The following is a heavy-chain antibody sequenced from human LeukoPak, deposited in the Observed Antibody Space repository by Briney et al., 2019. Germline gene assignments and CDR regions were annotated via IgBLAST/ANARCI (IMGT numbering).Heavy chain of an antibody. Sequence: GGSLRLSCAASGFTFSSYWMSWVRQAPGKGLEWVANIKQDGREKYYVDSVKGRFTISRDNAKNSLYLQMNSLRAEDTAVYYCARDQNYGSGSYYRDYYYYMDVWGKGTTVTISS. J-gene: IGHJ6*03. CDR2: IKQDGREK. CDR1: GFTFSSYW. CDR3: ARDQNYGSGSYYRDYYYYMDV. V-gene: IGHV3-7*01. D-gene: IGHD3-10*01.